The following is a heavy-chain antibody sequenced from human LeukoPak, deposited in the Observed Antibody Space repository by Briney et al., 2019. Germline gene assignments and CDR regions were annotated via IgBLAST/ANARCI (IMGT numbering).Heavy chain of an antibody. J-gene: IGHJ4*02. CDR2: IYSGGST. V-gene: IGHV3-53*01. D-gene: IGHD6-19*01. CDR3: ARDSSGWYDY. Sequence: GGTLRLSCAASGFTVSSNYMSWVRQAPGKGLEWVSVIYSGGSTYYADSVKGRFTISRDNAKNSLYLQMNSLRAEDTAVYYCARDSSGWYDYWGQGTLVTVSS. CDR1: GFTVSSNY.